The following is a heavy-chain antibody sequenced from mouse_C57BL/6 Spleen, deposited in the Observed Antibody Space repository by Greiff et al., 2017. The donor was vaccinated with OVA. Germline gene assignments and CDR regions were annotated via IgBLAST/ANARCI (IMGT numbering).Heavy chain of an antibody. V-gene: IGHV1-69*01. Sequence: VQLQQPGAELVMPGASVKLSCKASGYTFTSYWMHWVKQRPGQGLEWIGEIDPSDSYTNYNQKFKGKSTLTVDKSSSTAYMQLSSLTSEDSAVYYCARFGGYFDVWGTGTTVTVSS. CDR1: GYTFTSYW. CDR3: ARFGGYFDV. J-gene: IGHJ1*03. CDR2: IDPSDSYT.